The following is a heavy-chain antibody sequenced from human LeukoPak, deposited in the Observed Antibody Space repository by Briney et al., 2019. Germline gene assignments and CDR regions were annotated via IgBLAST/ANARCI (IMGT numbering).Heavy chain of an antibody. D-gene: IGHD5-18*01. CDR2: IYYSGST. V-gene: IGHV4-59*08. CDR3: ARLVESYGYFDY. CDR1: GGSISSYY. Sequence: SEALSLTCTVSGGSISSYYWSWIRQPPGKGLEWIGYIYYSGSTNYNPSLKSRVTISVDTSKNQFSLKLSSVTAADTAVYYCARLVESYGYFDYWGQGTLVTASS. J-gene: IGHJ4*02.